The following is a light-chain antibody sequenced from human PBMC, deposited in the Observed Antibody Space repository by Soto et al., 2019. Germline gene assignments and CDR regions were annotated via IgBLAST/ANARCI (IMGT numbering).Light chain of an antibody. J-gene: IGLJ2*01. CDR3: AAWDDILSGVV. Sequence: QSVLTQPPSASGTPGQRVTISCSGSSSNIGSNYVYWYQQLPGTAPKLLIYRNNQQPSGVPDRFSVSKSGTSASLAINGLRCEDEADYYCAAWDDILSGVVFGGGTKLTVL. CDR2: RNN. CDR1: SSNIGSNY. V-gene: IGLV1-47*01.